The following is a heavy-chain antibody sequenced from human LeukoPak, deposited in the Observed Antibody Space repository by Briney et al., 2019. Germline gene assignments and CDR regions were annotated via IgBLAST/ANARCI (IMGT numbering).Heavy chain of an antibody. D-gene: IGHD5-24*01. V-gene: IGHV4-59*08. CDR1: GGSISNSY. Sequence: SETLSLTCSVSGGSISNSYWNWIRQPPGKGLEWIGYISNGGATNTNPSLKSRVTISVDTSKNQFSLKLSSVTAADTAVYYCARGPNYPSPSPFDYWGQGTLVTVSS. CDR2: ISNGGAT. CDR3: ARGPNYPSPSPFDY. J-gene: IGHJ4*02.